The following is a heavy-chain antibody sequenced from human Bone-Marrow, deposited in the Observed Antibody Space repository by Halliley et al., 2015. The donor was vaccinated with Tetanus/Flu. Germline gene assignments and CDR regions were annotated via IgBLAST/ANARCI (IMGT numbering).Heavy chain of an antibody. CDR3: AKSDIVVPMDV. J-gene: IGHJ6*02. Sequence: SLRLSCAASGFTFNRYAMTWVRQAPGKGLERVSYISSVGTYIEYASSVKGRLTVSRDNAKNSLYLQMNSLRAEDTAVYFCAKSDIVVPMDVWGQGTTVTVSS. CDR2: ISSVGTYI. D-gene: IGHD2-15*01. V-gene: IGHV3-21*01. CDR1: GFTFNRYA.